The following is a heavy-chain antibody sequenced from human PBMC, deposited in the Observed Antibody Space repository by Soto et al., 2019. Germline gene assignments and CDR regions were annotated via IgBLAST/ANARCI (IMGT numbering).Heavy chain of an antibody. Sequence: QVQLQESGPGLVKPSQTLSLTCSVSSGSISSDKYYWTWIRQSPGKGLEWIGPIYYTGTTHYNPSVTSRVIILLDKSKDPFSLTLTSVTAADTGVYYCATVMHDYGTNWVDSWGQGILVTVSS. CDR2: IYYTGTT. V-gene: IGHV4-30-4*01. J-gene: IGHJ5*01. D-gene: IGHD4-17*01. CDR1: SGSISSDKYY. CDR3: ATVMHDYGTNWVDS.